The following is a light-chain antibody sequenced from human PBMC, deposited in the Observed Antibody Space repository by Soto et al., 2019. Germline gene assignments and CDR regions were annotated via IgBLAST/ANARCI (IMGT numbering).Light chain of an antibody. Sequence: QSVLTQPPSASGSPGQSVTISCTGTSSDVGGYNYVSWYQQHPGKAPKLMIYEVSKRPSGVPDRFSGSKSGNTASLTVSGLQAEDEADYYCSSYAGSNNVFGTGTKLTDL. J-gene: IGLJ1*01. CDR2: EVS. CDR1: SSDVGGYNY. V-gene: IGLV2-8*01. CDR3: SSYAGSNNV.